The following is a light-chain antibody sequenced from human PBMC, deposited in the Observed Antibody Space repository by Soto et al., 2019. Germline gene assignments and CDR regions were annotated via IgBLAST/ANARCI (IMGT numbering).Light chain of an antibody. CDR3: SSYTSSSIDYV. J-gene: IGLJ1*01. Sequence: QSVLTQPASASGSPGQSITISCTGTSSDVGGYNYVSWYQQHPGKAPKLMIYEVSKRPSGVSNRFSGSKSGNTASLTISGLQAEDEADYYCSSYTSSSIDYVFGAGTKVTVL. V-gene: IGLV2-14*01. CDR1: SSDVGGYNY. CDR2: EVS.